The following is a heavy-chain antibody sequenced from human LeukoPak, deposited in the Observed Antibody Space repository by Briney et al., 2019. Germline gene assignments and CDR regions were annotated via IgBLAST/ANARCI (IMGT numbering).Heavy chain of an antibody. CDR1: GFTFSTYN. CDR2: ISDTSIYI. V-gene: IGHV3-21*01. CDR3: ARDLILADSSGSSAHDY. Sequence: GGSLRLSCAASGFTFSTYNMNWVRQAPRKGLEWVSSISDTSIYIYYADSVKGRFTISRDNAKNSLYLQMNNLRDEDTAVYYCARDLILADSSGSSAHDYWGKGTLVTVSS. D-gene: IGHD2-15*01. J-gene: IGHJ4*02.